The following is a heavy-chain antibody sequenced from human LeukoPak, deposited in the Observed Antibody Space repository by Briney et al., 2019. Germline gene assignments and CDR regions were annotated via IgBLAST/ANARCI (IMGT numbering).Heavy chain of an antibody. D-gene: IGHD2-2*01. J-gene: IGHJ4*02. Sequence: ASVKVSCKASGGTFSSYAISWVRQAPGQGLEWMGRINPNSGGTNYAQKFQGRVTMTRDTSISTAYMELSRLRSDDTAVYYCARDRPYCSSTSCTQNENFDYWGQGTLVTVSS. CDR1: GGTFSSYA. V-gene: IGHV1-2*06. CDR3: ARDRPYCSSTSCTQNENFDY. CDR2: INPNSGGT.